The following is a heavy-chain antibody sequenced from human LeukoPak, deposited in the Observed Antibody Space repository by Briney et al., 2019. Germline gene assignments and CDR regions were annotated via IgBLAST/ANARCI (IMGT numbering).Heavy chain of an antibody. CDR1: GYTFTDFY. Sequence: ASVKVSCKPSGYTFTDFYIHWVRQAPGQGLEWMGIINPSGGSTSYAQKFQGRVTMTRDMSTSTVYMELSSLRSEDTAVYYCARGRFLGPRGAFDIWGQGTMVTVSS. D-gene: IGHD3-3*01. CDR3: ARGRFLGPRGAFDI. CDR2: INPSGGST. J-gene: IGHJ3*02. V-gene: IGHV1-46*01.